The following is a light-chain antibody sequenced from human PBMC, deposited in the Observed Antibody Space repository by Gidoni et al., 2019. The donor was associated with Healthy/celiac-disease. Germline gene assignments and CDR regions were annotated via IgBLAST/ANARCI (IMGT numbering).Light chain of an antibody. CDR3: QSYDSSSWV. CDR2: EDN. CDR1: SGSIASNY. J-gene: IGLJ3*02. Sequence: NFLLTHPPSVSYSPGKPVTISCPRSSGSIASNYVQWYQQRPGSAPTTVIYEDNQRPSGVPDRFSGSIDSSSNSASLTISGLKTEDEADYYCQSYDSSSWVFGGGTKLTVL. V-gene: IGLV6-57*03.